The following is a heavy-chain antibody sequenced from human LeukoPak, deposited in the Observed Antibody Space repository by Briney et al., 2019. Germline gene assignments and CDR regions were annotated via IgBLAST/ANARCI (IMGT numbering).Heavy chain of an antibody. D-gene: IGHD1-20*01. CDR3: ARAGGLYNWNFGDAIDI. J-gene: IGHJ3*02. Sequence: GGSLRLSCAASGFIFDDYGMSWARQAPGKGLEWVSGINWNGGSTGYADSVKGRFTISRDSSKNTLYLQMSSLRPEDTSVYHCARAGGLYNWNFGDAIDIWGQGTRVTVSS. CDR1: GFIFDDYG. CDR2: INWNGGST. V-gene: IGHV3-20*01.